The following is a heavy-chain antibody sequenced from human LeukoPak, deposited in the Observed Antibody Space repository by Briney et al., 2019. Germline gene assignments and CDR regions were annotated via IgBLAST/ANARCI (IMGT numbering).Heavy chain of an antibody. CDR3: ARPVEMSVNAFDI. Sequence: GESLKISCKGSGYNFTNNWIGWVRQMPGKGLDWMGIIYPGDSDTTYSPSFRGQVTISADKSISTAFLQWSSLKASDTAMYYCARPVEMSVNAFDIWGQGTIVTVSS. V-gene: IGHV5-51*01. CDR2: IYPGDSDT. J-gene: IGHJ3*02. CDR1: GYNFTNNW. D-gene: IGHD5-24*01.